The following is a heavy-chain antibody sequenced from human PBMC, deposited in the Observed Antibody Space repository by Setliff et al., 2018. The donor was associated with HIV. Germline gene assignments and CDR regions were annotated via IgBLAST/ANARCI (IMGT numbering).Heavy chain of an antibody. J-gene: IGHJ4*02. CDR2: IRYDGSDK. V-gene: IGHV3-30*02. CDR1: RFSFKTYG. D-gene: IGHD6-19*01. CDR3: ATCSGPLDY. Sequence: GGSLRLSCTASRFSFKTYGMHWVRQAPGKGLERVAFIRYDGSDKYYADSVKGRFTISRDNSKNTLYLQMNSLRANDTAVYYCATCSGPLDYWGQGTLVTVSS.